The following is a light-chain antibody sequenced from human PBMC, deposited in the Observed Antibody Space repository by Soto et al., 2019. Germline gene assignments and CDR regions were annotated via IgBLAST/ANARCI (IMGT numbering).Light chain of an antibody. CDR2: DDN. Sequence: NFMLTQPHSVSESPGKTVTISFTRNSGSIATSYVQWYQQRPDSAPTTIIYDDNQRPSGVPVRFSGSIDSSSISASLTISGLKTEDEADYYCQSYGSGNWVFGGGTKLTVL. V-gene: IGLV6-57*03. CDR3: QSYGSGNWV. J-gene: IGLJ3*02. CDR1: SGSIATSY.